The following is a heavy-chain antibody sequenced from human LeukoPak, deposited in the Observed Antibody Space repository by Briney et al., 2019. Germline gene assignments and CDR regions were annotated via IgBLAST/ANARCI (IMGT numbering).Heavy chain of an antibody. Sequence: ASVKVSCKASGYTFTGYYMHWVRQAPGQGLEWMGWINPNSGGTNYAQKFQGRVTMTRDTSISTAYMELSRLRSDDTAVYYCARDRPADGYNHELDYWGQGTLVTVSS. V-gene: IGHV1-2*02. CDR1: GYTFTGYY. J-gene: IGHJ4*02. CDR2: INPNSGGT. CDR3: ARDRPADGYNHELDY. D-gene: IGHD5-24*01.